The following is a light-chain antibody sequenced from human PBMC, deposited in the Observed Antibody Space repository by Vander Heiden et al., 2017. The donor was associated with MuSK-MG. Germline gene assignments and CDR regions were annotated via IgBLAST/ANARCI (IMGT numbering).Light chain of an antibody. V-gene: IGKV1-9*01. J-gene: IGKJ4*01. CDR1: QGISSY. CDR3: QQLNSYHS. CDR2: AAS. Sequence: DIQLTQSPSFLSASVGDRVTITCRASQGISSYLAWYQQKPGKAPKLLIYAASTLQSGVPSRFSGSGSGTEFTLTISSLQPEDFATYYCQQLNSYHSFGGGTKVXIK.